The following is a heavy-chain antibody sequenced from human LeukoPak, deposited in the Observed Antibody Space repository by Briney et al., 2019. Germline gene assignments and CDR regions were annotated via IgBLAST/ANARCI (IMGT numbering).Heavy chain of an antibody. Sequence: SETLSLTCAVYRGSFSGYYWSWIRQPPGKGLEWIGEIHHSGSTNYNPSLKSRVTISVDTSKNQFSLKLSSVTAADTAVYYCVRPGNDYDSSGRFDIWGQGTMVTVYS. J-gene: IGHJ3*02. CDR2: IHHSGST. V-gene: IGHV4-34*01. D-gene: IGHD3-22*01. CDR1: RGSFSGYY. CDR3: VRPGNDYDSSGRFDI.